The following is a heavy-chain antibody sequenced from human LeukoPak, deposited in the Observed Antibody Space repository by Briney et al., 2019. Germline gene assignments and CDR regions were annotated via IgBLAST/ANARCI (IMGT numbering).Heavy chain of an antibody. CDR3: ARGIETSKRRGYDY. D-gene: IGHD1-26*01. V-gene: IGHV4-30-4*01. CDR2: IYCSGST. Sequence: SQTLSLTCTVSGGSISGGDYYWSWIRQPPGKGLEWIGYIYCSGSTYYNPSLKSRVTISVDTSKNQFSLKLSSVTAADTAVYYCARGIETSKRRGYDYWGQGTLVTVSS. CDR1: GGSISGGDYY. J-gene: IGHJ4*02.